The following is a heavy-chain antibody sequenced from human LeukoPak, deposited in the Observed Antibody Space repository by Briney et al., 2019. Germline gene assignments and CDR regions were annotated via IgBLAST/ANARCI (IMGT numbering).Heavy chain of an antibody. D-gene: IGHD6-13*01. Sequence: SETLSLICTVSGSSINNGTYYWGSVRQPPGKGLEWIGTIYYSGNTYYNPSLKSRVTISIDTSKNQFSLKLSSVTAADTAVYYCARLPSGTFDYWGQGTLVTVSS. V-gene: IGHV4-39*01. J-gene: IGHJ4*02. CDR1: GSSINNGTYY. CDR3: ARLPSGTFDY. CDR2: IYYSGNT.